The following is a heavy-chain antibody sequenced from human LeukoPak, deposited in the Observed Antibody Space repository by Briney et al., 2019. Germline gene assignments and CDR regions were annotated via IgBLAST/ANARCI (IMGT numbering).Heavy chain of an antibody. V-gene: IGHV3-30*18. CDR1: GFTFSSYG. CDR2: ISYDGSNK. D-gene: IGHD1-1*01. CDR3: AKSGRGFHDY. Sequence: PGGSLRLSCAASGFTFSSYGMHWVRQAPGKGLEWVAVISYDGSNKYYADSVKGRFTISRDNSKNTLYLQMNSLRAEDTAVYYCAKSGRGFHDYWGQGTLVTVSS. J-gene: IGHJ4*02.